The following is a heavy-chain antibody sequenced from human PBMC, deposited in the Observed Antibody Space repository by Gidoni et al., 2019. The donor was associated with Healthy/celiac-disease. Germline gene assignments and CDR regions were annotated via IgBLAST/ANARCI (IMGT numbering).Heavy chain of an antibody. CDR3: ATHAGYSSSWYNYYYYYGMDV. J-gene: IGHJ6*02. D-gene: IGHD6-13*01. CDR2: IYYSGST. CDR1: GGPIRRRSYY. V-gene: IGHV4-39*01. Sequence: QLQLQESGPGLVKPSETLSLTCTVSGGPIRRRSYYWGWIRQPPGKGLEWIGSIYYSGSTYYNPSLKSRVTISVDTSKNQFSLKLSSVTAADTAVYYCATHAGYSSSWYNYYYYYGMDVWGQGTTVTVSS.